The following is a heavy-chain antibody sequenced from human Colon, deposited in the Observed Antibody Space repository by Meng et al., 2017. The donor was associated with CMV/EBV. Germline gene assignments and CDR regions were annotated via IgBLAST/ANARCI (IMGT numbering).Heavy chain of an antibody. CDR2: VYYSGSA. V-gene: IGHV4-59*01. CDR1: GDSITGYF. Sequence: SETLSLTCTVSGDSITGYFWSWIRQSPGKGLEWMGYVYYSGSATYSDSLRSRITIAVDMPKNQVSLNLRSVTAADTAMYFCARGIGHASNNSHDFWGQGTLVTVSS. CDR3: ARGIGHASNNSHDF. D-gene: IGHD1-1*01. J-gene: IGHJ4*02.